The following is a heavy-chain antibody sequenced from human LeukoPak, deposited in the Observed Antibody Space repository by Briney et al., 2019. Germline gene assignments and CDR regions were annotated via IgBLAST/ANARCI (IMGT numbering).Heavy chain of an antibody. Sequence: ASVKVSCKASGGTFSSYAISWVRQAPGQGLEWMGGIIPIFGTANYAQKFQGRVTITADKSTSTAYMELSSLRSEDTAVYYCASPYGDYLYDAFDIWGQGTMVTVSS. J-gene: IGHJ3*02. V-gene: IGHV1-69*06. CDR1: GGTFSSYA. CDR3: ASPYGDYLYDAFDI. CDR2: IIPIFGTA. D-gene: IGHD4-17*01.